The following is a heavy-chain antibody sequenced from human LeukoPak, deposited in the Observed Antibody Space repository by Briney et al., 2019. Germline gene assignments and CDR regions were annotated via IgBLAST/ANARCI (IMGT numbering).Heavy chain of an antibody. CDR1: GGSISSSSYY. V-gene: IGHV4-39*01. Sequence: KTSETLSLTCTVSGGSISSSSYYWGWIRQPPGKGLEWIGSIYYSRSTYYNPSLKSRVTISVDTSKNQFSLKLSSVTAADTAVYYCARCRDGYNVAFDIWGQGTMVTVSS. CDR3: ARCRDGYNVAFDI. D-gene: IGHD5-24*01. J-gene: IGHJ3*02. CDR2: IYYSRST.